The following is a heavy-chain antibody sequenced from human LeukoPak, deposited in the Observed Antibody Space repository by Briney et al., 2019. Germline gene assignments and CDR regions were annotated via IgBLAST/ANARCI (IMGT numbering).Heavy chain of an antibody. D-gene: IGHD1-20*01. J-gene: IGHJ4*02. CDR1: GFTFSTYA. CDR2: ISGRGRST. CDR3: AKSITGTTVFDY. V-gene: IGHV3-23*01. Sequence: GGSLRLSCEASGFTFSTYAVSWVRQAAGKGLEWVSAISGRGRSTYYADSVKGRFTISRDNSKNTLYLQMNSLRAEDTAVYYCAKSITGTTVFDYWGQGTLVTVFS.